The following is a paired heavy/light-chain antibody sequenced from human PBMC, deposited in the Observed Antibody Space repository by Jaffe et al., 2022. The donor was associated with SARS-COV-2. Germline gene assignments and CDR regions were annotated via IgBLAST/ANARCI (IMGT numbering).Light chain of an antibody. CDR3: QHYNGYPFT. Sequence: DIQMTQSPSSLSASVGDRVTISCRASRGVSNFLAWFQQKPGKAPRPLIYAASSLQSGVPPRFSGSGSGTDFTLTISSLQPEDFATYYCQHYNGYPFTFGGGTKVEIK. J-gene: IGKJ4*01. CDR1: RGVSNF. CDR2: AAS. V-gene: IGKV1-16*01.
Heavy chain of an antibody. CDR3: ARGGAGIFFVNGLDV. CDR1: GFSFSTYA. D-gene: IGHD1-26*01. V-gene: IGHV3-23*01. J-gene: IGHJ6*02. CDR2: FTTNDDHV. Sequence: DVQLLESGGGLVQPGGSLRLSCVASGFSFSTYAMTWVRQAPGKGLEWVSSFTTNDDHVFYADPVKGRFTISRDNSRNSLFLQMNSLRADDAAVYYCARGGAGIFFVNGLDVWGPGTTVTVSS.